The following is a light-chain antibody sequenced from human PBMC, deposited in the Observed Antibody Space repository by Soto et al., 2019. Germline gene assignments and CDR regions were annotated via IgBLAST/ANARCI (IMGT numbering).Light chain of an antibody. Sequence: DIQLTQSPSFLSASVGDRVTITCRASQGISSYLAWYQQKPGKAPKLLIYAASTLRSGVPSRFSGSGSGTEFTLTISSLQPEDFATYYCQQLGFTFGPGTKVDIK. CDR2: AAS. CDR3: QQLGFT. J-gene: IGKJ3*01. CDR1: QGISSY. V-gene: IGKV1-9*01.